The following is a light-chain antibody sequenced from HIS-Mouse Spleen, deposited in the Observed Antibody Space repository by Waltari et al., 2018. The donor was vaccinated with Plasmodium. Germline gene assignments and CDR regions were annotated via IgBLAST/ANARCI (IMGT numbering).Light chain of an antibody. CDR1: SSDVGGYND. CDR3: SSYTSSSTA. CDR2: DVS. V-gene: IGLV2-14*03. J-gene: IGLJ1*01. Sequence: QSALTQPASVSGSPGQSITISCTGTSSDVGGYNDVSWYQQHPDNAPKLMIYDVSNRPSGVSNRFSGSKSGNTASLTISGLQAEDEADYYCSSYTSSSTAFGTGTKVTVL.